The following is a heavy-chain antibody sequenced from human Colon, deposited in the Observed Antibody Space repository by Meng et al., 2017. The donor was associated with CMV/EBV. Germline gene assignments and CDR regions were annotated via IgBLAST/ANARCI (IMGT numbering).Heavy chain of an antibody. Sequence: QGHLQDSGQGLVKPSETLSLTCTVSGGSISNYWSWIRQPPGKRLEWIGYIYYTGSTNYNPSLKSRVTMSVDTSKNQFSLKLSSVTAADTAVYYCARVKLQNNQYYFDYWGQGTLVTVSS. V-gene: IGHV4-59*01. J-gene: IGHJ4*02. D-gene: IGHD4-11*01. CDR1: GGSISNY. CDR3: ARVKLQNNQYYFDY. CDR2: IYYTGST.